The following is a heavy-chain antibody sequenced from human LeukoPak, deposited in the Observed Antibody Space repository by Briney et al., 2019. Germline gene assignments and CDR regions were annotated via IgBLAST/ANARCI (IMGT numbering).Heavy chain of an antibody. V-gene: IGHV3-43*02. CDR2: ISGDGGST. D-gene: IGHD3-22*01. CDR3: AKDWYYYDSSGYTHAFDI. Sequence: GGSLRLSCAASGFTFDDYAMHWVRQAPGKGLEWVSLISGDGGSTYYADSVKGRFTISRDNSKNSLYLQMNSLRTEDTALHYCAKDWYYYDSSGYTHAFDIWGQGTMVTVSS. CDR1: GFTFDDYA. J-gene: IGHJ3*02.